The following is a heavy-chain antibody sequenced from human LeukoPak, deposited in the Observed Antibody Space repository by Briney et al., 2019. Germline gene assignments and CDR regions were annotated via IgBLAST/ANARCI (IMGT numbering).Heavy chain of an antibody. CDR2: ISSSSSYI. J-gene: IGHJ5*02. V-gene: IGHV3-21*01. CDR1: GFTFSSSE. CDR3: ARDLASGWFDP. Sequence: GGSLRLSCAASGFTFSSSEMNWVRQAPGKGLEWVSSISSSSSYIYSADSLKGRFTISRDNAKNSLYLQMNSLRAEDTAVYYCARDLASGWFDPWGQGTLVTVSS. D-gene: IGHD2-15*01.